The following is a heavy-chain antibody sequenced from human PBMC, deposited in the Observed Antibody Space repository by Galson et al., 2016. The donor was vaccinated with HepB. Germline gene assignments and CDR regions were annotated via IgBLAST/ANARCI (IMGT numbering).Heavy chain of an antibody. D-gene: IGHD2-8*01. CDR3: ARGPRLLRAFWGLVSFFYY. J-gene: IGHJ4*02. V-gene: IGHV4-30-2*01. Sequence: TLSLTCTVSGDSISSDDCAWAWIRLPPGKGLEWIGHIYYTGNTYYSPSLRSRVTMSVDRSKNQFPLHLTSVVAADTAVYYCARGPRLLRAFWGLVSFFYYWGQGTLITVSS. CDR2: IYYTGNT. CDR1: GDSISSDDCA.